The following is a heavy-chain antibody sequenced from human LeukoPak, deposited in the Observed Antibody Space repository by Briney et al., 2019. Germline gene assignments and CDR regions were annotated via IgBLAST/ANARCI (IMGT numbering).Heavy chain of an antibody. V-gene: IGHV4-34*01. Sequence: SETLSLTCAVYGASFSGYYWSWVRQPPGKGLEWIGEINHSGSTNYNPSLKSRVTISLDTSKNQFSLKLTSVTAADTAVYYCAREGIAAAAIDYWGQGNLVTVSS. CDR1: GASFSGYY. CDR3: AREGIAAAAIDY. CDR2: INHSGST. D-gene: IGHD6-13*01. J-gene: IGHJ4*02.